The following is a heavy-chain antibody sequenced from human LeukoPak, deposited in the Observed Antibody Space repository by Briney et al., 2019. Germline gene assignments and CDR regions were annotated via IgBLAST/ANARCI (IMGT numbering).Heavy chain of an antibody. Sequence: PSETLSLTCAVYGGSLSGYYWSWFRQPPGKGLEWIGEVNHRGSTNYNPSLKSRVTISVDTSKNQFSLKLSSVPAADTAVYYCARDIIVARGAYDIWGQGTMVTVSS. CDR1: GGSLSGYY. CDR2: VNHRGST. CDR3: ARDIIVARGAYDI. J-gene: IGHJ3*02. V-gene: IGHV4-34*01. D-gene: IGHD2-15*01.